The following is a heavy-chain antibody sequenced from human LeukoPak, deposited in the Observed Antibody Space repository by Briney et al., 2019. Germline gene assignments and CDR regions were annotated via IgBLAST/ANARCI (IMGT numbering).Heavy chain of an antibody. CDR2: ISYDGSNK. Sequence: GRSLRLSCAASGFTFSSYAMHWVRQAPGKGLEWVAVISYDGSNKYYADSVKGRFTISRDNSKNTLYLQMNSLRAEDTAVYYCARAYSSAPYDYWGQGTLVSVSS. CDR3: ARAYSSAPYDY. V-gene: IGHV3-30-3*01. CDR1: GFTFSSYA. J-gene: IGHJ4*02. D-gene: IGHD6-25*01.